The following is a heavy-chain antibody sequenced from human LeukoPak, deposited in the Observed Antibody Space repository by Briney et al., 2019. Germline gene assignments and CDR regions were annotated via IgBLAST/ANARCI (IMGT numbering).Heavy chain of an antibody. CDR3: ARHSSSYSSSWYGNFDY. Sequence: SETLSLTCTVSGGSISSSSYYWGWIRQPPGKGLEWIGSIYYSGSTYYNPSLKSRVTISVDTSKNQFSLKLSSVTAADTAVYYCARHSSSYSSSWYGNFDYWGQGTLVTVSS. CDR2: IYYSGST. D-gene: IGHD6-13*01. V-gene: IGHV4-39*01. J-gene: IGHJ4*02. CDR1: GGSISSSSYY.